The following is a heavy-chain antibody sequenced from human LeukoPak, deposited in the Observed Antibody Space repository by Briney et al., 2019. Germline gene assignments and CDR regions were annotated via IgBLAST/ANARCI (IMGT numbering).Heavy chain of an antibody. J-gene: IGHJ4*02. V-gene: IGHV5-51*01. Sequence: GESLKISCKGSGYSLTSYWIGWVRQMPGKGLEWMGIIYPGDSDTRYSPSFQGQVTISADKSISTAYLQWSSLKASDTAMYYCARAYEPRIPFTFFDYWGQGTLVTVSS. CDR1: GYSLTSYW. CDR2: IYPGDSDT. CDR3: ARAYEPRIPFTFFDY. D-gene: IGHD3-16*01.